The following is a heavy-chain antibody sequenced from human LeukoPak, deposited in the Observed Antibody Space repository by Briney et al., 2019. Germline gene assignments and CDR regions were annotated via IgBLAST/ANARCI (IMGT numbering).Heavy chain of an antibody. CDR2: INPEGSEK. D-gene: IGHD5-18*01. CDR1: GLTFSSSW. CDR3: ARDLAYSRLDY. Sequence: PGGSLRPSCAVSGLTFSSSWMDWVRQAPGKGLEWVASINPEGSEKYSADSVKGRFTISRDNAKNSLYLQMDSLRVEDTAFYYCARDLAYSRLDYWGQGMLVTVSS. V-gene: IGHV3-7*01. J-gene: IGHJ4*02.